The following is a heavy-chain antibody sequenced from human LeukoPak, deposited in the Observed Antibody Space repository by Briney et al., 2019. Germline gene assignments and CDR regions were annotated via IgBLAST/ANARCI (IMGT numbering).Heavy chain of an antibody. V-gene: IGHV1-69*13. Sequence: GASVKVSSKASGGTFSSYAISWVRQAPGQGLEWMGGIIPIFGTANYAQKFQGRVTITAGESTSTAYMELSSLRSEDTAVYYCARVFRKYYYDSSGYYPFGYWGQGTLVTVSS. CDR3: ARVFRKYYYDSSGYYPFGY. D-gene: IGHD3-22*01. CDR1: GGTFSSYA. CDR2: IIPIFGTA. J-gene: IGHJ4*02.